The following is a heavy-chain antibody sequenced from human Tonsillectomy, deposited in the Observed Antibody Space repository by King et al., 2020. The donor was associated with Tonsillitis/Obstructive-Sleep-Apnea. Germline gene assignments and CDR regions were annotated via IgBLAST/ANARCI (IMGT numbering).Heavy chain of an antibody. Sequence: QLQESGPGLVKPSETLSLTCTVSGGSISSFYWNWIRQPPGKGLEWIGYLFYSGSTNYNPSLKSRVTISVDTSKNQFSLKLTSVTAADTAVYYCARVTGMSYYSYGMDVWGQGTTVTVSS. D-gene: IGHD7-27*01. CDR3: ARVTGMSYYSYGMDV. CDR2: LFYSGST. V-gene: IGHV4-59*08. CDR1: GGSISSFY. J-gene: IGHJ6*02.